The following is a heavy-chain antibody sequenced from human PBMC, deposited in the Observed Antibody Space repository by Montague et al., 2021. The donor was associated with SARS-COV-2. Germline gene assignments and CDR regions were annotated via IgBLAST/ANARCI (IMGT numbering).Heavy chain of an antibody. J-gene: IGHJ1*01. Sequence: SLRLSCAASGFTFHTYAMNWVRQAPGKGLEWVSAVSGSGISTYYADSVRGRFTISRDNSKNTVYLQMNSLKVEDTAVYFCAKSPSAEFQHWGQGTVVTVSA. V-gene: IGHV3-23*01. CDR1: GFTFHTYA. D-gene: IGHD2-2*01. CDR2: VSGSGIST. CDR3: AKSPSAEFQH.